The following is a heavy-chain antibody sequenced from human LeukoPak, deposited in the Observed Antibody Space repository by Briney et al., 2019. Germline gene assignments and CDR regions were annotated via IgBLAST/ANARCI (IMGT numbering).Heavy chain of an antibody. V-gene: IGHV1-2*02. CDR1: GYTFTGYY. Sequence: ASVKVSCKASGYTFTGYYMHWVRQAPGQGLEWMGWINPNSGGTNYAQKLQGRVTMTTDTSTSTAYMELRSLRSDDTAVYYCARADIVVVPAAYFDYWGQGTLVTVSS. J-gene: IGHJ4*02. CDR2: INPNSGGT. D-gene: IGHD2-2*01. CDR3: ARADIVVVPAAYFDY.